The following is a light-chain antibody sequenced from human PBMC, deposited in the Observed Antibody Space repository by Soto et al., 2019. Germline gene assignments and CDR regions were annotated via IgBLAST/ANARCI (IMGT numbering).Light chain of an antibody. CDR2: GTS. J-gene: IGKJ4*01. CDR1: QSVTNN. Sequence: EIVMTQSPATLSVSLGERVTLSCRASQSVTNNIAWYQQKPGQAPRLLIYGTSTRATGTPARFSGSGSGTEFTLTISSLQSEDFAAYFCQHYNNWPLTFGGGTRVEIK. CDR3: QHYNNWPLT. V-gene: IGKV3D-15*01.